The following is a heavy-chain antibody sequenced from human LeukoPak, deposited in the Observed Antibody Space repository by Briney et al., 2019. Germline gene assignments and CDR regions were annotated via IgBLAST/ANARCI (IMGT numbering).Heavy chain of an antibody. V-gene: IGHV3-30-3*01. CDR2: ISYDGSNK. CDR1: GFTFSSYA. CDR3: ARGYYYYDSSGYYSEAY. J-gene: IGHJ4*02. Sequence: GGSLRLSCAASGFTFSSYAMHWVRQAPGKGLEWGAVISYDGSNKYYADSVKGRFTISRDNSKNTLYLQMNSLRAEDTAVYYCARGYYYYDSSGYYSEAYWGQGTLVTVSS. D-gene: IGHD3-22*01.